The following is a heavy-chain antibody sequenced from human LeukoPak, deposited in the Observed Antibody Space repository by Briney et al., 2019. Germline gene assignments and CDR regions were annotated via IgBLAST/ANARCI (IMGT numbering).Heavy chain of an antibody. J-gene: IGHJ4*02. D-gene: IGHD3-22*01. CDR1: GFTFSSYE. CDR2: ISSSGSTI. V-gene: IGHV3-48*03. CDR3: ASLYYYDSSFDY. Sequence: PGGSLRLSCAASGFTFSSYEMNWVRQAPGKGLEWVSYISSSGSTIYYADFVKGRFTISRDNAKNSLYLQMNSLRAEDTAVYYCASLYYYDSSFDYWGQGTLVTVSS.